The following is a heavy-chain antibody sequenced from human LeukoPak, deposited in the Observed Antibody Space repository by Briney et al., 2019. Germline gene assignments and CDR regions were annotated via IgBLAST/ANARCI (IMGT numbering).Heavy chain of an antibody. CDR3: ARATYDSSAVDAFDI. CDR1: GFTFRDYF. Sequence: GGSLRLSCAASGFTFRDYFMGWIRQAPGKGLEWVAYTNTAGNTIYYADSMKGRFTISRDNAKNSLYLQMNTLRAEDTAVYYCARATYDSSAVDAFDIWGQGTMVTVSP. J-gene: IGHJ3*02. CDR2: TNTAGNTI. D-gene: IGHD3-22*01. V-gene: IGHV3-11*01.